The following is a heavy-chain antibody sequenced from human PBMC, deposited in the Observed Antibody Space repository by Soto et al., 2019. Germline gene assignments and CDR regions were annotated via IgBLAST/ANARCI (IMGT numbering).Heavy chain of an antibody. Sequence: ASVKFSCKASGYTFTSYGISWVRQAPGQGLEWMGWISAYNGNTNYAQKLQGRVTMTTDTSTSTAYMELRSLRSDDTAVYYCARSRGYSYGYESNYYYYGMDVWGQGTTVTL. CDR2: ISAYNGNT. J-gene: IGHJ6*02. V-gene: IGHV1-18*01. CDR3: ARSRGYSYGYESNYYYYGMDV. CDR1: GYTFTSYG. D-gene: IGHD5-18*01.